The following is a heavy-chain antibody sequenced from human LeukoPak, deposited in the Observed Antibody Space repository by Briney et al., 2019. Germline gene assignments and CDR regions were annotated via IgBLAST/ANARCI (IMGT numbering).Heavy chain of an antibody. CDR1: GFTFSSHW. CDR3: ARDSSGWTNYYYYGMDV. J-gene: IGHJ6*02. CDR2: IREDGTRK. D-gene: IGHD6-19*01. V-gene: IGHV3-7*01. Sequence: PGGSLRLSCAASGFTFSSHWMTWVRQAPGKGLEWVANIREDGTRKNYMDSVKGRFTISRDNAKNSLYLQMNSLRAEDTAVYYCARDSSGWTNYYYYGMDVWGQGTTVTVSS.